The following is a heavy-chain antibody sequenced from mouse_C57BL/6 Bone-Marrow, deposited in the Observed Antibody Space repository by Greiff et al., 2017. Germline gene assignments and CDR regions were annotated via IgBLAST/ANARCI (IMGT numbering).Heavy chain of an antibody. CDR2: IDPETGGT. CDR1: GYTFTDYE. J-gene: IGHJ3*01. CDR3: TRWDYGSSWAY. V-gene: IGHV1-15*01. D-gene: IGHD1-1*01. Sequence: QVQLQQSGAELVRPGASVTLSCKASGYTFTDYEMHWVKQTPVHGLEWIGAIDPETGGTAYNQKFKGKAILTADKSSSTAYMELRSLTSEDSAVYDCTRWDYGSSWAYWGQGTLVTASA.